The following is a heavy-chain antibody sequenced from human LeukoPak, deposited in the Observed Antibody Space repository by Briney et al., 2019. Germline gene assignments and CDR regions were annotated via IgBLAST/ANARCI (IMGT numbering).Heavy chain of an antibody. D-gene: IGHD3-22*01. CDR3: ARGSSLYNYDSGGYWPFDY. J-gene: IGHJ4*02. CDR2: ISYDGNNK. V-gene: IGHV3-30-3*01. CDR1: GFTFSSYA. Sequence: QPGRSLRLSCAASGFTFSSYAMHWVRQAPGEGLEWVAVISYDGNNKYYADSVKGRFTISRDNSKITLYLQMNSLRPEDTAVYYCARGSSLYNYDSGGYWPFDYWGQGALVTVSS.